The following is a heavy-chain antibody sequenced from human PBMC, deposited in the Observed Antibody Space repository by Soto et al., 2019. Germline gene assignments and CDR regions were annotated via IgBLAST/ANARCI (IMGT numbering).Heavy chain of an antibody. V-gene: IGHV4-34*01. Sequence: PSETLSLTCAVYGGSFSGYYWSWIRQPPGKGLEWIGEISHSGGTYYSPSLKSRVTISEDTSKNQFSLKLSSVTAADTAVYYCARVGDYDFWSGYYTRFYYYYGMDVWGQGTTGTVSS. D-gene: IGHD3-3*01. J-gene: IGHJ6*02. CDR3: ARVGDYDFWSGYYTRFYYYYGMDV. CDR2: ISHSGGT. CDR1: GGSFSGYY.